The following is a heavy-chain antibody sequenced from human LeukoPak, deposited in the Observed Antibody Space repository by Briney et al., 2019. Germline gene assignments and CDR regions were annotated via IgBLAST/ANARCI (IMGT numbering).Heavy chain of an antibody. D-gene: IGHD3-22*01. V-gene: IGHV4-39*07. CDR1: GGSITSPPYY. Sequence: SETLSLTCTVSGGSITSPPYYWAWIRQAPGKGLEWIGSMSYSGSTYYNPSLKSRVTISVDTSKNQFSLKLSSVTAADTAVYYCARDGGTYYDSSGYYFDGSLDYWGQGTLVTVSS. CDR3: ARDGGTYYDSSGYYFDGSLDY. J-gene: IGHJ4*02. CDR2: MSYSGST.